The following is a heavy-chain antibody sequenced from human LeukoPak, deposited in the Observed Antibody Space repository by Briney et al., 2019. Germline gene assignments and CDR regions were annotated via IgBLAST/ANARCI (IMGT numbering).Heavy chain of an antibody. J-gene: IGHJ5*02. CDR1: GYTFNTYG. D-gene: IGHD2-15*01. V-gene: IGHV1-18*01. CDR2: ISGYNGNT. Sequence: ASVKVSCKASGYTFNTYGITWVRQAPGQGLEWMGWISGYNGNTNYAQKLQDRVTMTTDTSTTTAYMELRSLTSDDTAVYYCARAGAVGDNWFDPWGQGTLVTVSS. CDR3: ARAGAVGDNWFDP.